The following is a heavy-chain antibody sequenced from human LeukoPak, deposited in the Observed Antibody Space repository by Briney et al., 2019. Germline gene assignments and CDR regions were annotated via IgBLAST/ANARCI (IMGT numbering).Heavy chain of an antibody. D-gene: IGHD6-19*01. CDR2: INTDGSST. J-gene: IGHJ4*02. V-gene: IGHV3-74*01. Sequence: GGSLRLSCAASGFTFSSYWMHWVRQAPGKGLVWASRINTDGSSTSYADSVKGRFTISRDNAKNTLYLQMNSLRAEDTAVYYCARDRDSSGWSGGFDYWGQGTLVTVSS. CDR3: ARDRDSSGWSGGFDY. CDR1: GFTFSSYW.